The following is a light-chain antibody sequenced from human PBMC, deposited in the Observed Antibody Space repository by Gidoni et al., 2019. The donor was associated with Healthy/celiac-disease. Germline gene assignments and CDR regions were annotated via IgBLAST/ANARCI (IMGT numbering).Light chain of an antibody. V-gene: IGLV3-19*01. CDR3: NSRDSSGNVV. CDR1: SLRSYY. J-gene: IGLJ2*01. CDR2: GKN. Sequence: SSELTQDPAVSVALGQTVRITCQGDSLRSYYSSWYQQKPGQAPVLGIYGKNNRPSGIPDRFSGSSSGNTASLTNTGAQAEDEADYYCNSRDSSGNVVFGGGTKLTVL.